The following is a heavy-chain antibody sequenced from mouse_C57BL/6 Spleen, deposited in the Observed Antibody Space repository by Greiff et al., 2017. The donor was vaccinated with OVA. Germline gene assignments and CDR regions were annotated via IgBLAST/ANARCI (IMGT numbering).Heavy chain of an antibody. V-gene: IGHV1-55*01. CDR3: ARRGAAFYYAMDY. CDR2: IYPGSGST. CDR1: GYTFTSYW. D-gene: IGHD6-1*01. J-gene: IGHJ4*01. Sequence: QVQLQQPGAELVKPGASVKMSCKASGYTFTSYWITWVKQRPGQGLEWIGDIYPGSGSTNYNEKFKSKATLTVDTSSSTAYMQLSSLTSEDSAVDYCARRGAAFYYAMDYWGQGTSVTVSS.